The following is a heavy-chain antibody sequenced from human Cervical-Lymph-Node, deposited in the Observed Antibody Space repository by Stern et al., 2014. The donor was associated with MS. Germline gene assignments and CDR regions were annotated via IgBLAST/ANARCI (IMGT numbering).Heavy chain of an antibody. CDR3: ARRTARGRPAWFDP. CDR1: GFSLSTSGMG. Sequence: VTLRESGPTLLKPTQALTLTCTFYGFSLSTSGMGVGWIRQPPGKALEWLALIYWDDDKRYSPSLKSRLTITKDTSKNQVVLTMTNKDPVDSATYCCARRTARGRPAWFDPWGQGTLVTVSS. V-gene: IGHV2-5*02. D-gene: IGHD3-10*01. CDR2: IYWDDDK. J-gene: IGHJ5*02.